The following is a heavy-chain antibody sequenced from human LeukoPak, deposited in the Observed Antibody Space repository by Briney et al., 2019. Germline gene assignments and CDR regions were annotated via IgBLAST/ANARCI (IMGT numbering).Heavy chain of an antibody. J-gene: IGHJ6*03. CDR2: ISAYNGNT. Sequence: ASVKVSCKASGYTFTSYGISWVRQAPGQGLEWMGWISAYNGNTNYAQKLQGRVTMTTDTSTSTAYMELRSLRSDDTAVYYCARDGDWNIVVVVAADYYYYMDVWGKGTTVTVSS. D-gene: IGHD2-15*01. V-gene: IGHV1-18*01. CDR3: ARDGDWNIVVVVAADYYYYMDV. CDR1: GYTFTSYG.